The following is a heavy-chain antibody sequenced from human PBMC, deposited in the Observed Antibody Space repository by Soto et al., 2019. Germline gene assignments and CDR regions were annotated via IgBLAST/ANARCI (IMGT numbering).Heavy chain of an antibody. CDR1: GGSISSSSYY. Sequence: SETLSLTCTVSGGSISSSSYYWGGIRQPPGKGLEWIGSIYYSGSTYYNPSLKSRVTISVDTSKNQFSLKLSSVTAADTAVYYCARDPLGGYYYGMDVWGQGTTVTVSS. V-gene: IGHV4-39*07. D-gene: IGHD3-16*01. CDR3: ARDPLGGYYYGMDV. J-gene: IGHJ6*02. CDR2: IYYSGST.